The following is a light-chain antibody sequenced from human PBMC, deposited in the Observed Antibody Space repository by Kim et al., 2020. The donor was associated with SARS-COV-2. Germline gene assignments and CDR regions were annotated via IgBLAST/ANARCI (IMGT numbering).Light chain of an antibody. J-gene: IGLJ3*02. CDR3: QVWDSSSDHPV. V-gene: IGLV3-21*04. CDR2: YDS. Sequence: SYELTQPPSVSVAPGKTARITCGGNYIGSKGMHWYQQKPGQAPVLVIYYDSDRPSGIPERFSGSNSRNTATLTISRVEAGDEADYYCQVWDSSSDHPVFGGGTKLTVL. CDR1: YIGSKG.